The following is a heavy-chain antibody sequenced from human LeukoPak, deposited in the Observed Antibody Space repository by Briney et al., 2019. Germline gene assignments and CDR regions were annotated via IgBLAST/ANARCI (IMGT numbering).Heavy chain of an antibody. V-gene: IGHV1-8*01. D-gene: IGHD2-15*01. CDR1: GYTLTSYD. J-gene: IGHJ3*02. Sequence: ASVKVSCKASGYTLTSYDINWVRQATGQGLEWMGWMNPNSGRTGYAQNFQGRITITRNTSISTAYMELSSLRSEDTAVYYCARQYCSGGSCYPGAFDIWGQGTMVTVSS. CDR3: ARQYCSGGSCYPGAFDI. CDR2: MNPNSGRT.